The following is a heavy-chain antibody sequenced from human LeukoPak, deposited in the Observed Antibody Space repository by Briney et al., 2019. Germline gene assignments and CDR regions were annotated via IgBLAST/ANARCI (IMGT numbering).Heavy chain of an antibody. V-gene: IGHV3-21*01. J-gene: IGHJ6*04. CDR2: ISSSSSYI. CDR3: ARDPGGPVATYYYYGMDV. CDR1: GFTFSSYA. D-gene: IGHD5-12*01. Sequence: GRSLRLSCAASGFTFSSYAMHWVRQAPGKGLEWVSSISSSSSYIYYADSVKGRFTISRDNAKNSLYLQMNSLRAEDTAVYYCARDPGGPVATYYYYGMDVWGKGTTVTVSS.